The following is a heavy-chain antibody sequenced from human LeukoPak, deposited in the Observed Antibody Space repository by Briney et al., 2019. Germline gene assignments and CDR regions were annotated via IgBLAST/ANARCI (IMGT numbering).Heavy chain of an antibody. CDR3: AKSGSNYYYHYMDV. Sequence: PGGSLRLSCAASGFTFSSYAMSWVRQAPGKGLEWVSAISGSGGSTYYADSVKGRFTISRDNSKNTLYLQMNSLRAEDTAIYYCAKSGSNYYYHYMDVWGKGTTVTVSS. V-gene: IGHV3-23*01. CDR1: GFTFSSYA. CDR2: ISGSGGST. D-gene: IGHD4-11*01. J-gene: IGHJ6*03.